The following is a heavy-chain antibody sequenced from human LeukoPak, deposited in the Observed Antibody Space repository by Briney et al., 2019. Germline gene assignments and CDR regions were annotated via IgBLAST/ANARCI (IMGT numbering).Heavy chain of an antibody. Sequence: ASVRVSCKASSYPFTRYGISWVRQAPGQGREWMGWISDSNGNTNYAQKFLGRVTMTPDTSTSTAYMELRSLTSDDTAMYYCARSGRGTYYYFDLWGQGTLVTVSS. D-gene: IGHD5-12*01. CDR2: ISDSNGNT. CDR1: SYPFTRYG. V-gene: IGHV1-18*01. J-gene: IGHJ4*02. CDR3: ARSGRGTYYYFDL.